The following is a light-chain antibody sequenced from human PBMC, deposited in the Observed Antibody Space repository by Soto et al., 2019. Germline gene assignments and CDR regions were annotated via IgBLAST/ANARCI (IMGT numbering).Light chain of an antibody. J-gene: IGLJ2*01. CDR1: SSDVGGYNY. CDR3: SSYTSSSTRV. V-gene: IGLV2-14*01. Sequence: QSALTQPASVSVSPGQSITISCTGTSSDVGGYNYVSWYQQHPGKAPKLMIYEVSNRPSGVSNRFSGSKSGNTASLTISGLQAEDEADYYCSSYTSSSTRVFGGGTQL. CDR2: EVS.